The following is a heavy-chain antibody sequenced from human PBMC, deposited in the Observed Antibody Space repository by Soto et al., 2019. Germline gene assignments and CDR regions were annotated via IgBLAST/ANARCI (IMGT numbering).Heavy chain of an antibody. Sequence: SETLSLTCTVSGGSISSGGYYWSWIRQHPGKGLEWIGYIYYSGSTYYNPSLKSRVTISVDTSKNQFSLKLSSVTAADTAVYYCARYTRGYCMDVWGQGTTVTVSS. CDR3: ARYTRGYCMDV. D-gene: IGHD1-20*01. CDR2: IYYSGST. J-gene: IGHJ6*02. CDR1: GGSISSGGYY. V-gene: IGHV4-31*03.